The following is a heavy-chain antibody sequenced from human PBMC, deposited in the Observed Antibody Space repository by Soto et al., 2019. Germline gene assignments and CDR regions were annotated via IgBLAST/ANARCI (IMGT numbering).Heavy chain of an antibody. CDR3: ARDKGGYSYGPIDY. CDR2: IIPIFGTA. D-gene: IGHD5-18*01. J-gene: IGHJ4*02. Sequence: SVMVSCKASGGTFSSYAISWVRQAPGQGLEWMGGIIPIFGTANYAQKFQGRVTITADKSTSTAYMELSSLRSEDTAVYYCARDKGGYSYGPIDYWGQGTLVTVSS. V-gene: IGHV1-69*06. CDR1: GGTFSSYA.